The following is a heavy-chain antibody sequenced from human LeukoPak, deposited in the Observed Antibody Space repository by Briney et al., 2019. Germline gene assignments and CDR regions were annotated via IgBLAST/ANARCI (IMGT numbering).Heavy chain of an antibody. CDR2: ISYDGSNK. V-gene: IGHV3-30*04. J-gene: IGHJ4*02. Sequence: GGSLRLSCAAPGFTFSSYAMHWVRQAPGKGLEGVAVISYDGSNKYYADSVEGRFTISRDNSKNTLYLQMNSLRAEDTAVYYCARDGTMYSSGWTGSYFDYWGQGTLVTVSS. CDR3: ARDGTMYSSGWTGSYFDY. CDR1: GFTFSSYA. D-gene: IGHD6-19*01.